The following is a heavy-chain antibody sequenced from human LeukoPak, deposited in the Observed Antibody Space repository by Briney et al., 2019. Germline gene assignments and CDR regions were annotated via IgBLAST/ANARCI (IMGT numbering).Heavy chain of an antibody. CDR1: GGSISSDY. CDR2: IYYSGST. V-gene: IGHV4-59*01. D-gene: IGHD3-10*01. Sequence: PSETLSLTCTVSGGSISSDYWSWIRQSPGKGLEWIANIYYSGSTNYNPSLKSRVTISIDTSKNQFSLKLDSVTAADTAVYYCARAVGGDGSGSLWGPGTLVTVSS. J-gene: IGHJ4*02. CDR3: ARAVGGDGSGSL.